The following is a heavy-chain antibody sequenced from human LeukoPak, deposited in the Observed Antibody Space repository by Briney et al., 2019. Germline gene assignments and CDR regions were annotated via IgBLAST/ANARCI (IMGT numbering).Heavy chain of an antibody. CDR3: ASSAVARLAYYYYYMDV. D-gene: IGHD6-19*01. CDR2: IIPIFGTA. CDR1: GGTFSSYA. J-gene: IGHJ6*03. Sequence: SVKVSCKASGGTFSSYAISWVRQAPGQGLEWMGGIIPIFGTANYAQKFQGRVTITADKSTSTAYMELRSLRSDDTAVYYCASSAVARLAYYYYYMDVWGKGTTVTVSS. V-gene: IGHV1-69*06.